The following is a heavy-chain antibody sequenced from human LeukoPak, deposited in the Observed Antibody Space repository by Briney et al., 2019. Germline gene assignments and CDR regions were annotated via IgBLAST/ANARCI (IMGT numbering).Heavy chain of an antibody. CDR1: GGTFSSYA. Sequence: SVKVSCKASGGTFSSYAISWVRQAPGQGLEWMGRIIPILGIANYAQKFQGRVTITADKSTSTAYMELSSLRSEDTAVYYCARGLITMVRGVTYSGLDYWGQGTLVTVSS. CDR3: ARGLITMVRGVTYSGLDY. V-gene: IGHV1-69*04. J-gene: IGHJ4*02. D-gene: IGHD3-10*01. CDR2: IIPILGIA.